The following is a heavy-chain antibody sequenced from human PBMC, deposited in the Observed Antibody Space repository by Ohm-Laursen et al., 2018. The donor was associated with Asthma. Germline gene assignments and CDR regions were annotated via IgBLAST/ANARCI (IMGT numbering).Heavy chain of an antibody. CDR3: ARQIAVAGTYFYGMDV. CDR1: GYTFTGYY. J-gene: IGHJ6*02. D-gene: IGHD6-19*01. V-gene: IGHV1-2*06. CDR2: INPNSGGT. Sequence: GSSVKVSCKASGYTFTGYYIHWVRQAPGQGLEWMGRINPNSGGTNYAQKFQGRVTMTRDTSISTAYMELSRLRSDDTAVYYCARQIAVAGTYFYGMDVWGQGTTVTVSS.